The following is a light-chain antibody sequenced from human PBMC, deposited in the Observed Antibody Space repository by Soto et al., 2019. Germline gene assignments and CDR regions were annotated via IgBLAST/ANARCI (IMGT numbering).Light chain of an antibody. Sequence: DIQMTQSPSTLSASVGDRVTITCRASQSISSWLAWYQQKTGKAPKLLIYDASMLESGVTSRFSRSGSGTEFTPTISSLQPDDFATYYCQQYNSYPVTFGPGTKVDIK. CDR3: QQYNSYPVT. V-gene: IGKV1-5*01. CDR1: QSISSW. CDR2: DAS. J-gene: IGKJ3*01.